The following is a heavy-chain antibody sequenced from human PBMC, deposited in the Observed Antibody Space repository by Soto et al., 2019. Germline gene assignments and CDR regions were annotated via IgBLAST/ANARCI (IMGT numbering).Heavy chain of an antibody. CDR2: IYYSGST. CDR3: AREAGIVGATFDY. Sequence: QVQLQESGPGLVKPSETLSLTCTVSGGSISSYYWSWIRQPPGKGLERIGNIYYSGSTNYNPSLMSRVTISVDTSKNQFSLKLSSVTAADTAVYYCAREAGIVGATFDYWGQGTLVTVSS. CDR1: GGSISSYY. D-gene: IGHD1-26*01. J-gene: IGHJ4*02. V-gene: IGHV4-59*01.